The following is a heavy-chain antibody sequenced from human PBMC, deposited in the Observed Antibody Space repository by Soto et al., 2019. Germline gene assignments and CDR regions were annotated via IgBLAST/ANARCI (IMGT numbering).Heavy chain of an antibody. D-gene: IGHD6-13*01. CDR2: INPNSGGT. J-gene: IGHJ4*02. Sequence: ASVKVSCKASGYTFTGYYMHWVRQAPGQGLEWMGWINPNSGGTNYAQKFQGWVTMTRDTSISTAYMELSRLRSDDTAVYYCARDRAAAGPALDYWGQGTLGTVSS. V-gene: IGHV1-2*04. CDR1: GYTFTGYY. CDR3: ARDRAAAGPALDY.